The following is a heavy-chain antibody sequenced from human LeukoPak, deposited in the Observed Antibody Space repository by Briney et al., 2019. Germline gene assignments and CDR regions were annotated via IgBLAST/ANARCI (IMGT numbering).Heavy chain of an antibody. CDR3: ARSLWFGELPGHY. CDR1: GYTFTSYY. Sequence: ASVKVSCKASGYTFTSYYMHWVRQAPGQGLEWMGIINTSGGSTSYEQKFQGRVTMTRDTSTSTVYMELSSLRSEDTAVYYCARSLWFGELPGHYWGQGTLVTVSS. CDR2: INTSGGST. J-gene: IGHJ4*02. V-gene: IGHV1-46*01. D-gene: IGHD3-10*01.